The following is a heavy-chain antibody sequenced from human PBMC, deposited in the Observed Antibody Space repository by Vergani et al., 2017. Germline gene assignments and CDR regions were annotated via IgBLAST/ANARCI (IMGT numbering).Heavy chain of an antibody. CDR2: ISYDGSNK. Sequence: QVQLVESGGGVVQPGRSLRLSCAASGFTFSSYGMHWVRQAPGKGLEWVAVISYDGSNKYYADSVKGRFTISRDDSKNTLHLQMNSLRPEDTAVYYCARGMTTETTDLDGFDIWGQGTMVSVSS. V-gene: IGHV3-30*03. CDR1: GFTFSSYG. D-gene: IGHD4-17*01. J-gene: IGHJ3*02. CDR3: ARGMTTETTDLDGFDI.